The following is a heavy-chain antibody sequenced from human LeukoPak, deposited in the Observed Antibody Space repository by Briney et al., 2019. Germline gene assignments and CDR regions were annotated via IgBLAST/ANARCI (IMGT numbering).Heavy chain of an antibody. CDR3: ASGRMYYDILTGYYTGNWFDP. D-gene: IGHD3-9*01. CDR2: ISAYNGNT. Sequence: ASVKVSCKASGYTFTSYGISWVRQAPGQGLEWMGWISAYNGNTNYAQKLQGRVTMTTDTSTSTAYMELRSLRSDDTAVYYCASGRMYYDILTGYYTGNWFDPWGQGTLVTVSS. J-gene: IGHJ5*02. V-gene: IGHV1-18*01. CDR1: GYTFTSYG.